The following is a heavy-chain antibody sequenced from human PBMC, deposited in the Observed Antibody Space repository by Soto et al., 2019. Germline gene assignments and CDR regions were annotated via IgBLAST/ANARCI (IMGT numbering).Heavy chain of an antibody. CDR3: ARGGWGLMMYAILMDV. CDR2: INPNSGGT. V-gene: IGHV1-2*02. Sequence: ASVKVSCKASGYTFTGYYMHWVRQAPGQGLEWMGWINPNSGGTNYAQKFQGRVTMTRDTSISTAYMELSRLRSDDTAVYYCARGGWGLMMYAILMDVWGQGTTVTVSS. CDR1: GYTFTGYY. J-gene: IGHJ6*02. D-gene: IGHD2-8*01.